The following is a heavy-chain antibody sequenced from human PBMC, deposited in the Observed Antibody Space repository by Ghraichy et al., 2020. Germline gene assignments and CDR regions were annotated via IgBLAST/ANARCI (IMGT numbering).Heavy chain of an antibody. CDR1: GLTFTDYA. J-gene: IGHJ4*02. CDR3: IDPAGYCSGGTCYWNDY. V-gene: IGHV3-23*01. Sequence: GGSLRLSCAVSGLTFTDYAMSWVRQAPGKGLEWVSAISISGRETFYASSVKGRFTISRDNSKNTVYLQMNSLRAEDTALYYCIDPAGYCSGGTCYWNDYWGQGTLVTVSS. CDR2: ISISGRET. D-gene: IGHD2-15*01.